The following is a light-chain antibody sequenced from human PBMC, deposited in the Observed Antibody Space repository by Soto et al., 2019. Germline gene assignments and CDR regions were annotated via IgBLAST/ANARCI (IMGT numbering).Light chain of an antibody. CDR2: EVS. V-gene: IGLV2-14*01. Sequence: QSVLTQPASVSGSPGQSITISCTGTSSDVGGYNYVSWYQQHPGKAPKLMIYEVSNRPSGVSNRFSGSKSGNTASLTISWLQAEDEADYYCSSYTSSSTLDVVFGGGTQLTVL. J-gene: IGLJ2*01. CDR1: SSDVGGYNY. CDR3: SSYTSSSTLDVV.